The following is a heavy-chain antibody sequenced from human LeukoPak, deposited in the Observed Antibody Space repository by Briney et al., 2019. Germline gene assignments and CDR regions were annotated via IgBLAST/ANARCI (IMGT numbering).Heavy chain of an antibody. CDR1: GGSISGSRYY. D-gene: IGHD3-10*01. Sequence: PSETLSLTCTVSGGSISGSRYYWAWIRQPPGKGLEWVGSMHYSGNFYSGSAYYNPSLRSRVTISVDTSQNQFSLKVNSVTAADTAVYYCARDRYGSGSWNYYYGMDVWGQGTTVTDSS. V-gene: IGHV4-39*07. CDR2: MHYSGNFYSGSA. J-gene: IGHJ6*02. CDR3: ARDRYGSGSWNYYYGMDV.